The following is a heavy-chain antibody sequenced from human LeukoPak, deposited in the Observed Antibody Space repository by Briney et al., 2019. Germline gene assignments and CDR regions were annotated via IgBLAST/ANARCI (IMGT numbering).Heavy chain of an antibody. D-gene: IGHD3-22*01. Sequence: SETLSLTCTVSGGSISSYYWSWIRQSPGKGLEWIGYIYYGGTTNYNPSLKSRVTISVDTSKNQFSLKLSSVTAADTAVYYCASYSYYYDSSGYFDYWGQGTLVTVSS. CDR2: IYYGGTT. CDR3: ASYSYYYDSSGYFDY. V-gene: IGHV4-59*01. J-gene: IGHJ4*02. CDR1: GGSISSYY.